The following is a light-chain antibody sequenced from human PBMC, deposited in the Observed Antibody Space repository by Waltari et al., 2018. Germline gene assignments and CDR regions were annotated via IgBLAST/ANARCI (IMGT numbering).Light chain of an antibody. Sequence: SSELTQDPAVSVALGQIVRFTCQGDSLRTSYASWYQLKPGQAPVLVIYGKDKRPSGIPDRISGYSSGTTSSLTITGAQAEDEADYYCSSRNGRANQVVFAGGTKVTVL. CDR3: SSRNGRANQVV. J-gene: IGLJ3*02. V-gene: IGLV3-19*01. CDR2: GKD. CDR1: SLRTSY.